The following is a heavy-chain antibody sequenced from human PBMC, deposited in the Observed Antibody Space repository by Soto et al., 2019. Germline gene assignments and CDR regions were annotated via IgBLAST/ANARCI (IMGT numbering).Heavy chain of an antibody. CDR1: GGSISSSSYY. D-gene: IGHD3-22*01. CDR3: ARQNYYYDSSGSRYYFDY. Sequence: SETLSLTCTVSGGSISSSSYYWGWIRQPPGKGLEWIGSIYYSGSTYYNPSLKSRVTISVDTSKNQFSLKLSSVTAADTAVYYCARQNYYYDSSGSRYYFDYWGQGTLVTVSS. V-gene: IGHV4-39*01. J-gene: IGHJ4*02. CDR2: IYYSGST.